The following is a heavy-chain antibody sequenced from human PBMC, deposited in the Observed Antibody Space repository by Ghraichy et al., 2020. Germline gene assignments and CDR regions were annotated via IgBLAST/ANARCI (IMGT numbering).Heavy chain of an antibody. V-gene: IGHV2-5*01. D-gene: IGHD4-17*01. CDR1: GFSLSTSGVG. CDR2: IYWNDDK. J-gene: IGHJ6*02. CDR3: AHSLERDYVSYYYDGMDV. Sequence: SGPTLVKPTQTLTLTCTFSGFSLSTSGVGVGWIRQPPGKALEWLALIYWNDDKRYSPSLKSRLTITKDTSKNQVVLTMTNMDPVDTATYYCAHSLERDYVSYYYDGMDVWGQGTTVTVSS.